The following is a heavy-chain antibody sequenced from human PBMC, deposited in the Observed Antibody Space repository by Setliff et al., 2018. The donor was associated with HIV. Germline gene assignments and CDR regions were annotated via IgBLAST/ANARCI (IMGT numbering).Heavy chain of an antibody. CDR1: GFTVSDTH. CDR3: AKGVKWLDP. Sequence: PGESLKISCAASGFTVSDTHMTWVRQAPGKGLEWVSFIYSDGRTYYAESVKGRFTISRDDSKNTLYLQMHSLRVEDTAAYYCAKGVKWLDPWGQGIQVTVS. D-gene: IGHD3-16*01. CDR2: IYSDGRT. V-gene: IGHV3-53*01. J-gene: IGHJ5*02.